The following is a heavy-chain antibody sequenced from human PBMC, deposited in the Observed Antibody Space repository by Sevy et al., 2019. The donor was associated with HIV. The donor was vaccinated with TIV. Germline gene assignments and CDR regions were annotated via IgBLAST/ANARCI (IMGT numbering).Heavy chain of an antibody. CDR3: ARGPEAWSGYYYHYYGMDV. CDR1: GYKFTSYG. CDR2: ISVYNGNT. Sequence: ASVKVSCKASGYKFTSYGISWVRQAPGQGLEWMGWISVYNGNTNYAQKVQGRVTLTTETSTSTVYMELRSLRSDDTAVYYCARGPEAWSGYYYHYYGMDVWGQGTTVTVSS. V-gene: IGHV1-18*01. D-gene: IGHD3-3*01. J-gene: IGHJ6*02.